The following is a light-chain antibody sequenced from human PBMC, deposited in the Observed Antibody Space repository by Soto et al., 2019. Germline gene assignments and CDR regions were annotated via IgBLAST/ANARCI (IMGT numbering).Light chain of an antibody. CDR2: EVS. CDR1: SSDVGDYNY. V-gene: IGLV2-14*01. Sequence: QSVLTQPASVSGSPGQSITISCTGTSSDVGDYNYVSWYQQHPGKALKLMIYEVSNRPSGVSNRFSGSKSGNTASLTISGLQAEDEADYHCSSYTSRSTLVVFGTGTQLTVL. J-gene: IGLJ7*01. CDR3: SSYTSRSTLVV.